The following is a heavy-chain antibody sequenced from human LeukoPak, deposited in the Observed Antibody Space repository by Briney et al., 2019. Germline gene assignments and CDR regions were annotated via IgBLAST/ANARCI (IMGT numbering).Heavy chain of an antibody. CDR2: INHSGST. V-gene: IGHV4-61*10. Sequence: SETLSLTCTVSGGSISSYSYYWSWIRQPAGKGLEWIGEINHSGSTNYNPSLKSRVTISIDTSKNQFSLKLSSVTAADTAVYYCARVGATGLYWGQGTLVTVSS. CDR3: ARVGATGLY. J-gene: IGHJ4*02. D-gene: IGHD1-26*01. CDR1: GGSISSYSYY.